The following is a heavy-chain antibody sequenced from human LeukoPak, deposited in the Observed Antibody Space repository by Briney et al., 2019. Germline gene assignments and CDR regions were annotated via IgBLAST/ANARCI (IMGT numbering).Heavy chain of an antibody. CDR2: ISGSGGST. J-gene: IGHJ4*02. D-gene: IGHD2-2*01. CDR3: AKGGDIVVVPAAVFDY. V-gene: IGHV3-23*01. Sequence: GGSLRLSCAASGFTFSSYAMSWVRQAPGKGLEWVSAISGSGGSTYYADSVKGRFTISRDNSKNTLYLQMNSLRAEDTAVYYCAKGGDIVVVPAAVFDYWGQGTLVTVSS. CDR1: GFTFSSYA.